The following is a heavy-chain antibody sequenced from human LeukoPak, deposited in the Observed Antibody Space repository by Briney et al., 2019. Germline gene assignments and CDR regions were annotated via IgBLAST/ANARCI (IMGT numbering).Heavy chain of an antibody. D-gene: IGHD3-22*01. CDR1: GFTFSSYW. J-gene: IGHJ4*02. CDR2: IKQDRSEK. CDR3: ARTYYYDSSGYYTA. V-gene: IGHV3-7*03. Sequence: GGSLRLSCAASGFTFSSYWMSWVRQAPGKGLEWVANIKQDRSEKYYVDSVKGRFTISRDNAKNSLYLQMNSLRAEDTAVYYCARTYYYDSSGYYTAWGQGTLVTVSS.